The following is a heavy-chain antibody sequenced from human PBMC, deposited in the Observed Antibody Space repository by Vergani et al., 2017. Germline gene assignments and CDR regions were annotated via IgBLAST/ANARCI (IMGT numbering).Heavy chain of an antibody. V-gene: IGHV1-69*13. J-gene: IGHJ6*02. CDR2: IIPIFGTA. D-gene: IGHD2-15*01. CDR1: GGTFSSYA. Sequence: VQLVQSGAEVKKPGSSVKVSCKASGGTFSSYAISWVRQAPGQGLEWMGRIIPIFGTANYAQKFQGRVTITADESTSTAYMELSSLRSEDTAVYYCARDTEGYCSGGSCYSRYYYGMDVWGQGTTVTVSS. CDR3: ARDTEGYCSGGSCYSRYYYGMDV.